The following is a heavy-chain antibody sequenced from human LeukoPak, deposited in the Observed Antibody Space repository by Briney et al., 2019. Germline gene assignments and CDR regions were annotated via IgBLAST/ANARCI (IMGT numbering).Heavy chain of an antibody. Sequence: GGSLRLSCAASGLTFRSYGMHWVRQAPGKGLEWVAVIWHDGSNKYYADSVKGRFTISRDNSKNTLYLQMDSLRVEDTAVDYWAATGGVAVAGPPFDNWAQAPRVTVSA. V-gene: IGHV3-33*01. CDR2: IWHDGSNK. CDR3: AATGGVAVAGPPFDN. J-gene: IGHJ4*02. CDR1: GLTFRSYG. D-gene: IGHD6-19*01.